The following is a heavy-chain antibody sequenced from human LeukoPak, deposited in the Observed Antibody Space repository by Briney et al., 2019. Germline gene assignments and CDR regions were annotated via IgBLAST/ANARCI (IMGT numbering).Heavy chain of an antibody. V-gene: IGHV1-8*02. D-gene: IGHD3-10*01. Sequence: ASVKVSCKPSGYSFISYGITWVRQAPGQGLEWMGWMNPNSGNTGYAQKFQGRVTMTRNTSISTAYMELSSLRSEDTAVYYCARGLYYDPGDWFDPWGQGTLVIVSS. CDR1: GYSFISYG. J-gene: IGHJ5*02. CDR3: ARGLYYDPGDWFDP. CDR2: MNPNSGNT.